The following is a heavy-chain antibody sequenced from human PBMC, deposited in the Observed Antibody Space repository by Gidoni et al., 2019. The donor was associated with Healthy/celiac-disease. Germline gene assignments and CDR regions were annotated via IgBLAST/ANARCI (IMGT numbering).Heavy chain of an antibody. V-gene: IGHV4-39*07. J-gene: IGHJ6*02. CDR1: GGSISSSSYY. CDR3: ARDDSYYYYYYGMDV. Sequence: QLQLQESGPGLVKPSETLSLTCTVSGGSISSSSYYWGWIRQPPGKGLEWIGSIYYSGSTYYNPSLKSRVTISVDTSKNQFSLKLSSVTAADTAVYYCARDDSYYYYYYGMDVWGQGTTVTVSS. CDR2: IYYSGST. D-gene: IGHD4-4*01.